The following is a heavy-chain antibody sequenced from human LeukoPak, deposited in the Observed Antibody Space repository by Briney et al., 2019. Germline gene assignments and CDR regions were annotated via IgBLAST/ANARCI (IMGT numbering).Heavy chain of an antibody. V-gene: IGHV4-4*07. CDR3: ARDSVRLGELSYDY. CDR2: IYTSGST. Sequence: PGGTLRLSCAASGFTFSSHGMSWIRQPAGKGLEWIGRIYTSGSTNYNPSLKSRVTISVDTSKNQFSLKLSSVTAADTAVYYCARDSVRLGELSYDYWGQGTLVTVSS. J-gene: IGHJ4*02. CDR1: GFTFSSHG. D-gene: IGHD3-16*02.